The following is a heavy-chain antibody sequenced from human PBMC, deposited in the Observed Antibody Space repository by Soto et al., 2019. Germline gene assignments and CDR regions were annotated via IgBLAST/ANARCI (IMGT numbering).Heavy chain of an antibody. CDR3: ARDGRDYDFWSGPDYYYYGMDV. V-gene: IGHV1-69*13. CDR2: IIPIFGTA. J-gene: IGHJ6*02. D-gene: IGHD3-3*01. Sequence: ASVKVSCKASGGTFSSYAISWVRQAPGQGLEWMGGIIPIFGTANYAQKFQGRVTITADESTSTAYMELSSLRSEDTAVYYCARDGRDYDFWSGPDYYYYGMDVWGQGTTVTVSS. CDR1: GGTFSSYA.